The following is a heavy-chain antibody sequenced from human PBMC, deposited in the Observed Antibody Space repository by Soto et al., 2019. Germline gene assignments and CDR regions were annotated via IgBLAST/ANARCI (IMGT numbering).Heavy chain of an antibody. V-gene: IGHV3-23*01. D-gene: IGHD5-18*01. CDR3: AKGVSQYTPLALFDY. CDR1: GVTFSIYA. Sequence: LRLSCAASGVTFSIYAMTWGRQSPGKGLEWVSTISGSDGRTYSTDSVKGRFTISRDNSRNTAYLQMNSLRVEDTAVYYCAKGVSQYTPLALFDYWGRGTLVTAPQ. CDR2: ISGSDGRT. J-gene: IGHJ4*02.